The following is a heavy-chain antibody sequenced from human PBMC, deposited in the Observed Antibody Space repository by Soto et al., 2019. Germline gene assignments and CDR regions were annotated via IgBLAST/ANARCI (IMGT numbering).Heavy chain of an antibody. CDR2: IFSNDEK. V-gene: IGHV2-26*01. D-gene: IGHD3-16*01. J-gene: IGHJ5*02. CDR3: ARIKEESGGGANWFDP. CDR1: GFSLSNARMG. Sequence: QVTLKESGPVLVKPTETLTLTCTVSGFSLSNARMGVSWIRQPPGKALEWLAHIFSNDEKPYSTSLKSSSTISKDTSKSQVVLTMTNMDPVDTATYYFARIKEESGGGANWFDPWGQGTMVTVSS.